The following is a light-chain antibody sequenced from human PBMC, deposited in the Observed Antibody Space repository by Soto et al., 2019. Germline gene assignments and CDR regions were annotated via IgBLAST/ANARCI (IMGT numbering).Light chain of an antibody. V-gene: IGKV1-5*03. CDR3: QQSYSTPRT. CDR2: KAS. Sequence: DIQMTQSPSTLSASVGDRVTITFRASQSISSWLAWYQQKPGKAPKLLIYKASSLESGVPSRFSGSGSGTEFTLTISSLQPDDFATYYCQQSYSTPRTFGQGTRLEIK. CDR1: QSISSW. J-gene: IGKJ5*01.